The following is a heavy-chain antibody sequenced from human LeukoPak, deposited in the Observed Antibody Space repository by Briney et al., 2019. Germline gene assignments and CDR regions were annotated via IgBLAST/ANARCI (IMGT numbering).Heavy chain of an antibody. J-gene: IGHJ6*02. V-gene: IGHV3-53*01. Sequence: GGSLRLSCAASGFTVSSNYMSWVRQAPGKGLEWVSVIYSGGSTYYADSGKGRFTISRDNSKNTLYLQMNSLRAEDTAVYYCARDGDSSGYPHYYYGMDVWGQGTTVTVSS. CDR2: IYSGGST. CDR3: ARDGDSSGYPHYYYGMDV. CDR1: GFTVSSNY. D-gene: IGHD3-22*01.